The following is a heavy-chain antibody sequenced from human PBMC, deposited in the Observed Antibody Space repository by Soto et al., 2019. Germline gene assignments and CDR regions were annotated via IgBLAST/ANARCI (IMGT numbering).Heavy chain of an antibody. CDR3: AHRDRASGGLFDY. V-gene: IGHV2-5*02. CDR2: IYWDDDQ. D-gene: IGHD3-10*01. Sequence: QITLKESGPPLVKPTQTLTLTCTFSGFSLSTEGVAVGWIRQPPGKALEWLSVIYWDDDQRYSTSLRSRLTITKDTSKNHVVLTMTNMDPLDTATYYCAHRDRASGGLFDYWGQGILVTVSS. J-gene: IGHJ4*02. CDR1: GFSLSTEGVA.